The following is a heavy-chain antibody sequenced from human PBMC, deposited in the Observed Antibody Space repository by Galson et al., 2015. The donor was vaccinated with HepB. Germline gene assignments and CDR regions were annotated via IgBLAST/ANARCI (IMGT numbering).Heavy chain of an antibody. CDR2: ISRSSDIV. V-gene: IGHV3-48*01. Sequence: SLRLSCAASGFIFSSYNMNWVRQAPGKGLEWVSYISRSSDIVYYADSVKGRFTISRDNAMNSLYLQLTSLRAEDTAVYYCARTSDYASFDYWGRGTLVTISS. CDR3: ARTSDYASFDY. D-gene: IGHD5-12*01. CDR1: GFIFSSYN. J-gene: IGHJ4*02.